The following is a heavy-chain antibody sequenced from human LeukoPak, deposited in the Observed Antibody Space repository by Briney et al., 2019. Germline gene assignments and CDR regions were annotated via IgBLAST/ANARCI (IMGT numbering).Heavy chain of an antibody. CDR2: ISASGGTT. CDR1: GFTFSSYS. V-gene: IGHV3-23*01. J-gene: IGHJ3*02. D-gene: IGHD2-2*02. CDR3: AKCSLTCYRGSFDI. Sequence: GGSLRLSCAASGFTFSSYSMTGVRQIPGKGLESVSVISASGGTTDYADSLRGRFTISRDNSKTTRYLQMNSLRVEDTAIYYCAKCSLTCYRGSFDIWGQGTTVTVSS.